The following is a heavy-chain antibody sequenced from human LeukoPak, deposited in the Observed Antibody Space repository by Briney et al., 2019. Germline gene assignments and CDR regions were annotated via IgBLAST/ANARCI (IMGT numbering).Heavy chain of an antibody. CDR3: AKVQFSYCSGGSCYARAYYFDY. Sequence: PGGSLRLSCAASGFTFTSYGMHWVRQAPGKGLEWVAVISYGGSNKYYADSVKGRFTISRDNSKNTLYLQMNSLRAEDTAVYYCAKVQFSYCSGGSCYARAYYFDYWGQGTLVTVSS. CDR1: GFTFTSYG. D-gene: IGHD2-15*01. J-gene: IGHJ4*02. CDR2: ISYGGSNK. V-gene: IGHV3-30*18.